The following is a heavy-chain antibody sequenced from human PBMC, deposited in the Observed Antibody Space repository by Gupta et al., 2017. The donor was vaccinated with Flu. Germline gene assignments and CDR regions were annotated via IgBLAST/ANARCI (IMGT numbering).Heavy chain of an antibody. D-gene: IGHD6-13*01. V-gene: IGHV3-9*01. CDR3: SGGMGSSWYFGVAY. J-gene: IGHJ4*02. CDR1: GFTFGDYA. Sequence: EIQLVESGGGLVQPGRTLRLSCAASGFTFGDYAMPWVRQTPGKGLELVAGISWNMDSVGYGYAGKGRFSISRDNAKNSLLLEMNSLRPEDTAFDDCSGGMGSSWYFGVAYWGQGTLVSVSS. CDR2: ISWNMDSV.